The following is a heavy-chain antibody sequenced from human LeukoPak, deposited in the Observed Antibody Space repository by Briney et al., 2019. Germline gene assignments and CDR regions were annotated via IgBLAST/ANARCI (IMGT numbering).Heavy chain of an antibody. J-gene: IGHJ4*02. D-gene: IGHD3-22*01. Sequence: GASVKVSCKASGYTFTSYDINWVRQATGQGLEWMGWMNPNSGNTGYAQKFQGRVTMTRNTSISTAYMELSSLRSEDTAVYYCARGGVDYDYYDSSGYYSDFDYWGQGTLVTVSS. CDR3: ARGGVDYDYYDSSGYYSDFDY. CDR2: MNPNSGNT. V-gene: IGHV1-8*01. CDR1: GYTFTSYD.